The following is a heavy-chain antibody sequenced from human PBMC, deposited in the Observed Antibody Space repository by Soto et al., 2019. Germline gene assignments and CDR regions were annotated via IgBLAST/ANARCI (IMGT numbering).Heavy chain of an antibody. Sequence: GGSLRLSCAASGFTFSSYAMHWVRQAPGKGLEWVAVISYDGSNKYYADSVKGRFTISRDNSKNTLYLQMNSLRAEDTAVYYCARYVGAHFDYWGQGTLVTVSS. J-gene: IGHJ4*02. D-gene: IGHD1-26*01. CDR2: ISYDGSNK. CDR1: GFTFSSYA. V-gene: IGHV3-30-3*01. CDR3: ARYVGAHFDY.